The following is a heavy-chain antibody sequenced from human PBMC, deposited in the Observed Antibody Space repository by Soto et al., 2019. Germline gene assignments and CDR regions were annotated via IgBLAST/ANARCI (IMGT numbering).Heavy chain of an antibody. CDR3: AGRTRYSSSAHYYYYGMDV. D-gene: IGHD6-6*01. Sequence: SVKVSCKASGGTFSSYAISWVRQAPGQGLEWMGGIIPILGTANYAQKFQGRVTITADESTSTAYMELSSLRSEDTAVYYCAGRTRYSSSAHYYYYGMDVWGQGTTVTVSS. V-gene: IGHV1-69*13. CDR1: GGTFSSYA. CDR2: IIPILGTA. J-gene: IGHJ6*02.